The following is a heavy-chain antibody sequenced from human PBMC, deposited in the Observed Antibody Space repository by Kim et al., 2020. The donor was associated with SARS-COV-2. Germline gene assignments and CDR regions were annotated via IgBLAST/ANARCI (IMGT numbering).Heavy chain of an antibody. V-gene: IGHV3-48*01. CDR1: GFTFSGYT. J-gene: IGHJ4*02. CDR2: ISVDGSAI. Sequence: GGSLRLSCAASGFTFSGYTMHWVRQAPGKGLEWVSSISVDGSAIYYADSVKGRFTISRDNAKNSLYLQMNSLRAEDTAVYYCARGLDYGCKGSLVTVSS. CDR3: ARGLDY.